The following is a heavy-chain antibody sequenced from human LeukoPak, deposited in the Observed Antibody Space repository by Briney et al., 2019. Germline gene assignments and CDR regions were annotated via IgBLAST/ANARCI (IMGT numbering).Heavy chain of an antibody. Sequence: SETLSLTCTVSGGSLSSYYWSWIRQPPGKGLEWIGYIYYGGSTNYNPSLKSRVTISVDTSKNQFSLKLGSVTAADTAVYYCARHEGRDSGGFDYWGQGTLVTVSS. V-gene: IGHV4-59*08. CDR2: IYYGGST. J-gene: IGHJ4*02. CDR1: GGSLSSYY. D-gene: IGHD5-24*01. CDR3: ARHEGRDSGGFDY.